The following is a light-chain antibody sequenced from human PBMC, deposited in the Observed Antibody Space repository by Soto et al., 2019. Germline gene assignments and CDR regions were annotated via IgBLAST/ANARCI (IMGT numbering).Light chain of an antibody. V-gene: IGKV3-20*01. CDR3: QQYGSSPRT. J-gene: IGKJ2*01. Sequence: EIVLTQSPGTLSSSPGERATLSCRASQSISSTYLAWYQQKPGQAPRLLIFVASSRATGIPDRFSGSGSGTDFTLTISRLEPEDFAVYYCQQYGSSPRTFGQGTKLEIK. CDR1: QSISSTY. CDR2: VAS.